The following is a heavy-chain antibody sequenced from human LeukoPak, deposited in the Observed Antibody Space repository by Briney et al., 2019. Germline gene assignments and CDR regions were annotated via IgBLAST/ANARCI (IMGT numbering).Heavy chain of an antibody. Sequence: GESLKISCKDVGNTFGIYWVGWVRQMPGKGLEYMGIIFPRTSEVRYGPAFQGQVTISADKSLSTAYLQWTGLKASDTAMYYCARHTGRPQAGWFDPWGQGTLVTVSA. D-gene: IGHD3-10*01. J-gene: IGHJ5*02. V-gene: IGHV5-51*01. CDR1: GNTFGIYW. CDR2: IFPRTSEV. CDR3: ARHTGRPQAGWFDP.